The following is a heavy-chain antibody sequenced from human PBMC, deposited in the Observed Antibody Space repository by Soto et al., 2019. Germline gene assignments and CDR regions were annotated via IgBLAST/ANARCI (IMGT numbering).Heavy chain of an antibody. D-gene: IGHD3-16*01. V-gene: IGHV4-61*01. CDR3: TRGGDAYKNGH. Sequence: QVQLQESGPGLVKPSETLSLTCTVPGGSVTIGTYYWSWIRQPPGKGLEWIGFIHYSGRTNYNPSLKVRVTMSVDTSKNPFALKLTSVNAAATAVYYCTRGGDAYKNGHWGQGTLVTVA. CDR1: GGSVTIGTYY. CDR2: IHYSGRT. J-gene: IGHJ4*02.